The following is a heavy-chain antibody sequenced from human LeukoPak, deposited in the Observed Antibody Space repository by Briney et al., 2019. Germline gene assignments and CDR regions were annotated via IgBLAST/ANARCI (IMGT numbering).Heavy chain of an antibody. CDR3: AREKVPAETPQGPGGRFAP. CDR1: GGSISSGDYY. V-gene: IGHV4-31*03. J-gene: IGHJ5*02. CDR2: TYYSGST. D-gene: IGHD2-2*01. Sequence: SETLSLTCTVSGGSISSGDYYWSWIRQHPGKGLEWIGYTYYSGSTYYNPSLKSRVTISVDTSKNQFSLKLSSVTAADTAVYYCAREKVPAETPQGPGGRFAPWGQETLVT.